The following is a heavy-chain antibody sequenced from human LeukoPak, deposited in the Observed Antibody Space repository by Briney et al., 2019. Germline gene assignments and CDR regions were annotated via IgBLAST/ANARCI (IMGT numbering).Heavy chain of an antibody. D-gene: IGHD3-22*01. CDR1: GGSISSYY. J-gene: IGHJ4*02. V-gene: IGHV4-59*01. CDR3: ARVGGYYDSSGYSHFDY. Sequence: PSETLSLTCTVSGGSISSYYWSWIRQPPGKGLEWIGYIYYSGSTNYNPSLKSRVTISVDTSKNQFSLKLSSATAADTAVYYCARVGGYYDSSGYSHFDYWGQGTLVTVSS. CDR2: IYYSGST.